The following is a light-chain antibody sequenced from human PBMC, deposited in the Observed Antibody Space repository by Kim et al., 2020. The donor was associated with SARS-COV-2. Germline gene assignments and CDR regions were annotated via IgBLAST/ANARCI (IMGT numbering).Light chain of an antibody. V-gene: IGKV3-20*01. Sequence: SPGERATLSCRASQSVSSSYLAWYQQKPGQAPRLLIYGASSRATGIPDRFSGSGSGTAFTLTISRLEPEDFAVYYCQQYGSSPWTFGQGTKVDIK. CDR3: QQYGSSPWT. CDR1: QSVSSSY. CDR2: GAS. J-gene: IGKJ1*01.